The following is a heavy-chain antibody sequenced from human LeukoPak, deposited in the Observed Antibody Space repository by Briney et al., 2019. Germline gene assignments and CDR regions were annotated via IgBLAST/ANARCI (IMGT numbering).Heavy chain of an antibody. CDR1: GFTVGTNS. CDR2: ICSGGST. CDR3: ASAREYCGSAECYEYFQY. J-gene: IGHJ1*01. D-gene: IGHD2-21*01. Sequence: GVSLRLSCAASGFTVGTNSMTWVRQSPGKGLEWVSVICSGGSTYYADSVNGRFTISRDNSRNTLFLQMNSLRAEDTALYYCASAREYCGSAECYEYFQYWGQGTLVTVSS. V-gene: IGHV3-53*01.